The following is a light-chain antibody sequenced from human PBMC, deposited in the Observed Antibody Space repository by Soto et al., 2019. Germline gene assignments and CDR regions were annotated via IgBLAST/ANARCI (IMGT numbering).Light chain of an antibody. CDR2: VNS. CDR3: QSYDSRLSAVV. V-gene: IGLV1-40*01. J-gene: IGLJ2*01. CDR1: SSNIGAGYD. Sequence: QSVLTQPPSVSGAPGQRVTISCTGSSSNIGAGYDVHWYQQLPGTAPKLLIYVNSNRPSGVPDRFSGSKSGTSASLAITGLQAEHEADYYCQSYDSRLSAVVFGGGTKVTVL.